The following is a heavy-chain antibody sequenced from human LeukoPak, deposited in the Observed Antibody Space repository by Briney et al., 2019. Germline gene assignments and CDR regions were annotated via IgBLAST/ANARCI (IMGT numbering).Heavy chain of an antibody. D-gene: IGHD6-13*01. CDR1: GYTFTSYA. CDR3: ARITYSSSWRYYYYYYMDV. J-gene: IGHJ6*03. Sequence: GASVKVSCKASGYTFTSYAMNWVRQAPGQGLGWMGWINTNTGNPTYAQGFTGRFVFSLDTSVSTAYLQISSLKAEDTAVYYCARITYSSSWRYYYYYYMDVWGKGTTVTVSS. CDR2: INTNTGNP. V-gene: IGHV7-4-1*02.